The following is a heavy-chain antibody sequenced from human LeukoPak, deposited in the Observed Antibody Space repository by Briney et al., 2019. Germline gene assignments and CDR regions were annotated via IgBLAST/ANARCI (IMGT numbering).Heavy chain of an antibody. CDR3: PRDLRLADYYDSDAFDI. CDR1: GFTFSDYY. CDR2: ISSSVSTI. Sequence: GGSLRLSCAASGFTFSDYYMSWVRQAPGRGREWVSYISSSVSTIYYADSVKRRFTISRDNAKNSLHLQMNSLRAEDTAVYYCPRDLRLADYYDSDAFDIWGQGTMVTVSS. J-gene: IGHJ3*02. V-gene: IGHV3-11*01. D-gene: IGHD3-22*01.